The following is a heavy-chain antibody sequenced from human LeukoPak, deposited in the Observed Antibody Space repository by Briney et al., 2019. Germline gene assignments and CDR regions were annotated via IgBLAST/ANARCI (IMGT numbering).Heavy chain of an antibody. J-gene: IGHJ4*02. Sequence: GGSLTLSCAASGFTFSSYAMSWVRQAPGRGLEWVSGISASGGSTYYADSVKGRFIISRENSKNTLYLQMSSLRAEDTAIYYCVEDGGYSSSCYYFDYWGQGTLVTVSS. CDR1: GFTFSSYA. D-gene: IGHD6-13*01. CDR3: VEDGGYSSSCYYFDY. CDR2: ISASGGST. V-gene: IGHV3-23*01.